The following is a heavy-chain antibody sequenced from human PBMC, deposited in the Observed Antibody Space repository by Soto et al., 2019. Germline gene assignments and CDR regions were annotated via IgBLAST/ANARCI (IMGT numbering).Heavy chain of an antibody. CDR2: IYYSGST. CDR1: GGSISSGGYY. Sequence: SETLSLTCTVSGGSISSGGYYWSWIRQHPGKGLEWIGYIYYSGSTNYNPSLKSRVTISVDTSKNQFSLKLSSVTAADTAVYYCARDSAEYSGYEGYFDYWGQGTLVTVSS. D-gene: IGHD5-12*01. CDR3: ARDSAEYSGYEGYFDY. J-gene: IGHJ4*02. V-gene: IGHV4-61*08.